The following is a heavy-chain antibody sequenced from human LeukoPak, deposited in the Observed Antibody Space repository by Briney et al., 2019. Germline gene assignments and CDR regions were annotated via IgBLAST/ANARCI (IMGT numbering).Heavy chain of an antibody. V-gene: IGHV1-18*01. CDR1: GYTFTSYG. CDR3: ARGPYCSGGSCYFGYMDV. Sequence: ASVKVSCKASGYTFTSYGISWVRQAPGQGLEWMGWISAYNGNTNYAQKLQGRVTMTTDTSTSTAYMELRSLRSEDTAVYYCARGPYCSGGSCYFGYMDVWGKGTTVTISS. D-gene: IGHD2-15*01. CDR2: ISAYNGNT. J-gene: IGHJ6*03.